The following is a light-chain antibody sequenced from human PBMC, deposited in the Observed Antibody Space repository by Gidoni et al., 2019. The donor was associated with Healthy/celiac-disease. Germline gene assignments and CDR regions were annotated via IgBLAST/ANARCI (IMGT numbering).Light chain of an antibody. J-gene: IGKJ1*01. Sequence: DIQMTQSPSTLSASVGDRVTITCLASQSIRNWLAWYQQTPWKAPKLLIHSASTLESGVPSRFSGSGSGTEFTLTLSSLLPDDFATYYCPQYNTYSTFGQXTKVEIK. CDR3: PQYNTYST. CDR1: QSIRNW. CDR2: SAS. V-gene: IGKV1-5*03.